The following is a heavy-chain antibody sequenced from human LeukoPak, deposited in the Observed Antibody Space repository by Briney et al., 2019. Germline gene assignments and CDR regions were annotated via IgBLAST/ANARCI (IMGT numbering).Heavy chain of an antibody. D-gene: IGHD1-1*01. J-gene: IGHJ4*02. CDR3: ASLTKTGTTKGHFDS. CDR1: GGSISSSDYC. CDR2: IEYSGST. Sequence: SETLSLTCTVSGGSISSSDYCWGWIRQPPGKGLESVGTIEYSGSTNYNPSLKSRVTIFVDKSKNQFSLRLSSVTAADTAVYYCASLTKTGTTKGHFDSWGQGTLAIVSS. V-gene: IGHV4-39*01.